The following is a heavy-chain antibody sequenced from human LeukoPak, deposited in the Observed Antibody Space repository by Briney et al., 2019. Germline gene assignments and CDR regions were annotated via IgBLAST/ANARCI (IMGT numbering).Heavy chain of an antibody. Sequence: QPGGSLRLSCAASGFTFDDYGMSWVRQAPGKGLEWVSSISNDGDRTYYGDSVKGRFTISRAISKNTLYLQMNSLRVDDTAVYYCVKRSGRGTFYFASWGQGALVTVSS. J-gene: IGHJ4*02. V-gene: IGHV3-23*01. CDR2: ISNDGDRT. D-gene: IGHD1-1*01. CDR3: VKRSGRGTFYFAS. CDR1: GFTFDDYG.